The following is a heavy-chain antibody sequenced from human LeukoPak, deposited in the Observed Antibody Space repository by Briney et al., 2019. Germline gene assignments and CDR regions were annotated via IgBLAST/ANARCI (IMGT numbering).Heavy chain of an antibody. Sequence: SGGSLRLFCAASGFTFSSYWMNWVRQAPGKGLEWVANIKEDGSEKYYVDSVKGRFTISRDNAKNSLYLQMNSLRAEDTAVYYCARDPSSLRDSFDYWGQGTLVTVSS. CDR1: GFTFSSYW. V-gene: IGHV3-7*01. CDR3: ARDPSSLRDSFDY. J-gene: IGHJ4*02. CDR2: IKEDGSEK.